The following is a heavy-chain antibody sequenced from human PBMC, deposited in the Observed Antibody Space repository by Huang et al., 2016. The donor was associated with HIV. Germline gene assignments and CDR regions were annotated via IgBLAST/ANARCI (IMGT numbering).Heavy chain of an antibody. Sequence: QVQLQQWGAGLLKPSETLSLTCAVYGGSFSGYYWSWIRQSPGKGLEWIGEINHSGSTNYNPSLKSRLTISVDTSKNQFSLKLISVTAADTAVYYCARERMMSWLDDHDAFDIWGQGTMVTVSS. CDR2: INHSGST. V-gene: IGHV4-34*01. D-gene: IGHD1-1*01. CDR1: GGSFSGYY. J-gene: IGHJ3*02. CDR3: ARERMMSWLDDHDAFDI.